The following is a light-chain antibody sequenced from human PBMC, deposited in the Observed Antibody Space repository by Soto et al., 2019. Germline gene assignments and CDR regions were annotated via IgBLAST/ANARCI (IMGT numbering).Light chain of an antibody. J-gene: IGKJ2*01. Sequence: EIVLTQSPGTLSLSPGERATLSCRASQSVSSTYLAWYQQKPGQAPRLLIYGASSRATGIPDRFSGSGSGTDFTLTISTLQPEGFAVYYCQQFCSSPYTFGQGTKLEIK. CDR2: GAS. V-gene: IGKV3-20*01. CDR1: QSVSSTY. CDR3: QQFCSSPYT.